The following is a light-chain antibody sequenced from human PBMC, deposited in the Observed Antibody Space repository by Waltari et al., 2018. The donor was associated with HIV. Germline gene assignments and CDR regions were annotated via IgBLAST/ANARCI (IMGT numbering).Light chain of an antibody. Sequence: QSALTQPRSVSGSPGQSVTISCTGTSSDVAGYDSVSWYLQHPGKVPKLIIYEVIKRPSGVPDRFSGSKSGNMASLTISGLQTEDEADYFCCSYAGTYTDVLFGGGTKLTVL. V-gene: IGLV2-11*01. CDR2: EVI. CDR1: SSDVAGYDS. J-gene: IGLJ3*02. CDR3: CSYAGTYTDVL.